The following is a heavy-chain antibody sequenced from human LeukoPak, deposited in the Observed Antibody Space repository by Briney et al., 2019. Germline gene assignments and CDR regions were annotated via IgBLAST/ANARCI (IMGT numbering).Heavy chain of an antibody. V-gene: IGHV3-7*01. CDR2: IKQDGSEK. CDR1: GFTFSAYW. D-gene: IGHD1-14*01. J-gene: IGHJ3*02. CDR3: ARDPQSPSIRGAFDI. Sequence: VGSLRLSCAHSGFTFSAYWMSWVRQAPGRGGEWVANIKQDGSEKYYVDSVKGRFTISRDNAKNSLYLQMKSLRAEDTAVYYCARDPQSPSIRGAFDIWGQGTMVTVSS.